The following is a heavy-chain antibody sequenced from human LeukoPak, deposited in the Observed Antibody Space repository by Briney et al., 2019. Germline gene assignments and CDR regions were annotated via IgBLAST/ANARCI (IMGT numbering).Heavy chain of an antibody. Sequence: PSETLSLTCTVSGRSISSYYWSWIRQPPGKGLEWIGYIYYSGSTNYNPSLKSRVTISVDTSKNQFSLKLSSVTAADTAVYYCARAQQLGISDYWGQGTLVTVSS. D-gene: IGHD7-27*01. CDR1: GRSISSYY. CDR3: ARAQQLGISDY. V-gene: IGHV4-59*01. J-gene: IGHJ4*02. CDR2: IYYSGST.